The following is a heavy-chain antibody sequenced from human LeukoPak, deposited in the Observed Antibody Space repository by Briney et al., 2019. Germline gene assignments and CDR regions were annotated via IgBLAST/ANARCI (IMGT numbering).Heavy chain of an antibody. J-gene: IGHJ4*02. CDR2: IWYDGSNK. D-gene: IGHD2-15*01. V-gene: IGHV3-33*01. Sequence: GGSLRLSCAASGFTFSSYGMHWVRQAPGKGLERVAVIWYDGSNKYYADSVKGRFTISRDNSKNTLYLQMNSLRAEDTAVYYCARDRFGGYCSGGSCYYFDYWGQGTLVTVSS. CDR3: ARDRFGGYCSGGSCYYFDY. CDR1: GFTFSSYG.